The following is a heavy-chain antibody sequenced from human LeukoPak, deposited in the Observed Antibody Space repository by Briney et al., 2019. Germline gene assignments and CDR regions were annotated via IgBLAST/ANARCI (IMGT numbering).Heavy chain of an antibody. J-gene: IGHJ2*01. CDR1: GFTFSSYG. CDR3: ARDYGSDL. D-gene: IGHD3-10*01. Sequence: GGSLRLSCAASGFTFSSYGMSWVRQAPGKGLEWVSAISSSVCSTNYADSVKGRFTISIDNAKNSRYLQMNIIRAENKAAYYCARDYGSDLWGRRTLVTVSS. CDR2: ISSSVCST. V-gene: IGHV3-23*01.